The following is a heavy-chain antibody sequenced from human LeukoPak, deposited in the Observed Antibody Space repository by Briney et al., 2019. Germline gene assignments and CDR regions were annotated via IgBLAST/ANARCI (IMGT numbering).Heavy chain of an antibody. Sequence: SETLSLTCSVSGGSISGYYWTWIRQPAGKGLEWIGRVYTSGSTHYNPSLKTRLTMSVDTSKNQFSLKPSSVTAADTAVYYCARLITGTTTAFDIWGQGTMVTVSS. D-gene: IGHD1-7*01. CDR2: VYTSGST. CDR3: ARLITGTTTAFDI. CDR1: GGSISGYY. V-gene: IGHV4-4*07. J-gene: IGHJ3*02.